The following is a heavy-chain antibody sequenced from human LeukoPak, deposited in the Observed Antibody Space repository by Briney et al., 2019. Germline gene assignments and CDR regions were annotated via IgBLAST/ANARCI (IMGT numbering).Heavy chain of an antibody. D-gene: IGHD1-26*01. V-gene: IGHV6-1*01. CDR1: GDSVSSNSAA. CDR3: VRDPVGGSTIFDC. Sequence: SQTLSLTCVISGDSVSSNSAAWNWIRQSPSRGLEWLGRTYYRSKWYYDYSVAVKSRVTINPDTSKNQFSLQLGSVTPEDTVVYYCVRDPVGGSTIFDCWGQGTLVTVSS. J-gene: IGHJ4*02. CDR2: TYYRSKWYY.